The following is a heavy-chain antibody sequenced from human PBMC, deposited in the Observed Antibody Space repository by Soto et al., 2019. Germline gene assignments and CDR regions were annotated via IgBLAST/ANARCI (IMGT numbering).Heavy chain of an antibody. CDR3: AREFASIAARPGWFDP. Sequence: ASVKVSCKASGYTFTGYYMHWVRQAPGQGLEWMGWINPNSGGTNYAQKFQGWVTMTRDTSISTAYMELSRLRSDDTAVYYCAREFASIAARPGWFDPWGQGTLVTVSS. CDR2: INPNSGGT. V-gene: IGHV1-2*04. D-gene: IGHD6-6*01. CDR1: GYTFTGYY. J-gene: IGHJ5*02.